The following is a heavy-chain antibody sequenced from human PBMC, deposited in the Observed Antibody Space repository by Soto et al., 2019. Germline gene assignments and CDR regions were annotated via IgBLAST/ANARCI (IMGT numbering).Heavy chain of an antibody. D-gene: IGHD6-19*01. CDR3: ARVHVMVVAGSTFDY. J-gene: IGHJ4*01. CDR1: GYSISSDSY. V-gene: IGHV4-38-2*02. CDR2: IYHGGTT. Sequence: SETLSLTCTVSGYSISSDSYWACIRQPPGKGPEWIASIYHGGTTFYNPSLKSRITISVDTSNNQFSLRLTSVIAADTAVYYCARVHVMVVAGSTFDYWGHGTLVTVSS.